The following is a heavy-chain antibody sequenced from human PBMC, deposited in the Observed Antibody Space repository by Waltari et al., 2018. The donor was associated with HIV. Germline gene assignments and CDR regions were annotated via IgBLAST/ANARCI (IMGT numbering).Heavy chain of an antibody. D-gene: IGHD2-15*01. V-gene: IGHV3-30*18. CDR1: GFTFSSEG. CDR2: IPYDGSNK. J-gene: IGHJ6*02. CDR3: AKEASGRNYYYYYAMDV. Sequence: QVQLVESGGGVVQPGRSLRLSCAASGFTFSSEGREGVRQAPGKGLEWVASIPYDGSNKYYAASVKGRFTISRDNSKNTLYLQMNSLRAEDTAVYYCAKEASGRNYYYYYAMDVWGQGTTVTVSS.